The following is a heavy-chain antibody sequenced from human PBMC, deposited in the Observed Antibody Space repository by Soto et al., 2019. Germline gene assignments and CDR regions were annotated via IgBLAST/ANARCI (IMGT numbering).Heavy chain of an antibody. CDR2: SYHSGST. V-gene: IGHV4-4*02. Sequence: QVQLQESGPGLVKPSGTLSLTCAVSGGSISSSNWWSWVRQPPVKGLEWIGESYHSGSTNYNPSLKSRVTISGDKSKNQFSLKLSSVTAADTDVYYCARSMTQQDYGMDVWGQGTTVTVSS. CDR3: ARSMTQQDYGMDV. D-gene: IGHD6-13*01. CDR1: GGSISSSNW. J-gene: IGHJ6*02.